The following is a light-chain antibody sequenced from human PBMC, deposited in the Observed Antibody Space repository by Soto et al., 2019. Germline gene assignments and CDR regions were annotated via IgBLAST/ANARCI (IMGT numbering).Light chain of an antibody. CDR1: HDISTY. Sequence: DIQLTQAPSLLSAAVVDGVTITFRASHDISTYLAWYQQKPGKAPKLMIYEASTLQSGVPSRFSGSGSGTEFTLTISCLQSEDFATYYCQQYYSFPPETFGQGTKVDIK. CDR2: EAS. V-gene: IGKV1-9*01. CDR3: QQYYSFPPET. J-gene: IGKJ1*01.